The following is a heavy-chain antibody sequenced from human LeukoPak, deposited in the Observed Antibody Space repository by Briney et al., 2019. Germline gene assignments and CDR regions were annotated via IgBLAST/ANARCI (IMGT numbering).Heavy chain of an antibody. CDR3: ARGLAARPILYYYYYMDV. CDR1: GGSISSYY. CDR2: IYYSGST. Sequence: SETLSLTCTVSGGSISSYYWSWIRQPPGKGLEWIGYIYYSGSTNYNPSLKSRVTISVDTSKNQFSLKLSSVTAADTAVYYCARGLAARPILYYYYYMDVWGKGTTVTVSS. V-gene: IGHV4-59*12. D-gene: IGHD6-6*01. J-gene: IGHJ6*03.